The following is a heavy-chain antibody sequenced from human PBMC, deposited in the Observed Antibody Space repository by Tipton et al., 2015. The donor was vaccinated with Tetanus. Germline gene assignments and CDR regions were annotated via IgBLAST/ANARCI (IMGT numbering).Heavy chain of an antibody. Sequence: QVQLVQSGAEVKKPGASVKVSCRAFGYTFTGFYMHWVRQAPGHGLEWMGMIVPLFGSAYYAQKFQDRVTMTADTSTGTVYMDLSTLRPDDTAVYYCVRPDRYCSGGSCYLALDYWGQGTLITVSS. CDR2: IVPLFGSA. CDR3: VRPDRYCSGGSCYLALDY. J-gene: IGHJ4*02. CDR1: GYTFTGFY. D-gene: IGHD2-15*01. V-gene: IGHV1-46*01.